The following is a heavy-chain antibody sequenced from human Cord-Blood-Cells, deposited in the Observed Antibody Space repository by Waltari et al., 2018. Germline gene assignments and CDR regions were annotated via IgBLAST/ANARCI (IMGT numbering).Heavy chain of an antibody. V-gene: IGHV1-2*02. J-gene: IGHJ4*02. CDR1: GYTFTGYY. CDR2: INPNRGGT. CDR3: ARVVGYYYDSSGYFDY. Sequence: QVQLVQSGAEVKKPGASVKVSCKASGYTFTGYYMHWVRQAPGQGLEWMGWINPNRGGTNYAQKFQGRVTMTRDTSISTAYMELSRLRSDDTAVYYCARVVGYYYDSSGYFDYWGQGTLVTVSS. D-gene: IGHD3-22*01.